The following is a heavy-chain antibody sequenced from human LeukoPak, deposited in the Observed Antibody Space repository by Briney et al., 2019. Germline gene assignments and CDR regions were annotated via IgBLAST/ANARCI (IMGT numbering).Heavy chain of an antibody. CDR1: GFTFSSYS. CDR3: ASWKTYGDEFDY. Sequence: GGSLRPSCTASGFTFSSYSMNWVRQAPGKGLEWVSSISSSSSYIYYADSVKGRFTISRDNAKNSLYLQMNSLRAEDTAVYYCASWKTYGDEFDYWGQGTLVTVSS. J-gene: IGHJ4*02. CDR2: ISSSSSYI. D-gene: IGHD4-17*01. V-gene: IGHV3-21*01.